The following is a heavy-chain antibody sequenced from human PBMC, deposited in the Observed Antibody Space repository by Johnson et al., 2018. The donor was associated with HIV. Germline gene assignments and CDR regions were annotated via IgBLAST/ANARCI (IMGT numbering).Heavy chain of an antibody. D-gene: IGHD1-1*01. CDR2: IKQDESEK. CDR1: GFTLSSYW. J-gene: IGHJ3*02. Sequence: VLLVESGGGVVQPGGSLRLSCAASGFTLSSYWMSWVRQAPGKGLEWVANIKQDESEKYYVDSVKGRFTISRDNAKNSLYLQMNSLRAEDTALYYCARDSYLNDDAFDIWGQGTRVTVSS. CDR3: ARDSYLNDDAFDI. V-gene: IGHV3-7*03.